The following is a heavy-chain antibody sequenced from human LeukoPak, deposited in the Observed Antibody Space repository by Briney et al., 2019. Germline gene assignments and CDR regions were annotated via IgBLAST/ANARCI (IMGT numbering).Heavy chain of an antibody. Sequence: GGSLRLSCAASGFTFSSYGMHWVRQAPGKGLEWVAVISYDGSNEYYADSVKGRFTISRDNSKNTLYLQMNSLRAEDTAVYYCAKLLGIPALESDAFDIWGQGAMVTVSS. V-gene: IGHV3-30*18. CDR1: GFTFSSYG. CDR2: ISYDGSNE. CDR3: AKLLGIPALESDAFDI. D-gene: IGHD1-1*01. J-gene: IGHJ3*02.